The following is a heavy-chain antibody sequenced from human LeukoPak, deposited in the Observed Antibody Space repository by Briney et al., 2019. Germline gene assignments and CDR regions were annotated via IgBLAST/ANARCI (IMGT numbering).Heavy chain of an antibody. CDR2: IWYDGGNK. Sequence: PGGSLRLSCAASGFTFSNYGMHWVRQAPGKGLEWVAVIWYDGGNKYYADSVKGRFTISRDNSKNTLYLQMSSLRAEDTAVYYCARDRGVAAHLDYWGQGTLVTVSS. J-gene: IGHJ4*02. V-gene: IGHV3-33*01. CDR3: ARDRGVAAHLDY. CDR1: GFTFSNYG. D-gene: IGHD5-12*01.